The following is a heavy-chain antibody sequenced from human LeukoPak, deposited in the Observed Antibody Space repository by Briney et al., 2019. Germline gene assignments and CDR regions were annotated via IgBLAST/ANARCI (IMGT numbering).Heavy chain of an antibody. CDR2: INYSGSA. Sequence: ASETLSLTCTVSGGSISSGGYYWSWIRQHPGKGLEWIGYINYSGSAYYNPSLKSRVTISVDTSENQFSLKLSSVTAADTAVYYCARVNYGSATKEDYWGQGTLVTVSS. V-gene: IGHV4-31*03. J-gene: IGHJ4*02. CDR1: GGSISSGGYY. D-gene: IGHD3-10*01. CDR3: ARVNYGSATKEDY.